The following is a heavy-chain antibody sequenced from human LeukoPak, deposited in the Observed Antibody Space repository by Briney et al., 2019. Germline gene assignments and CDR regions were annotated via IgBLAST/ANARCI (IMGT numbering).Heavy chain of an antibody. CDR1: GYSFTNYW. J-gene: IGHJ6*02. CDR3: ARHLMGILTPYSEGVRVSNYYGLDV. V-gene: IGHV5-51*01. D-gene: IGHD3-9*01. CDR2: IYPDDSDT. Sequence: GESLKISCQGSGYSFTNYWIGWVRQMPGKGLEWMGIIYPDDSDTKYSPSFQGQVTISADKSISTAYLQWSSLKASDAAIYYCARHLMGILTPYSEGVRVSNYYGLDVWGQGTTVTVSS.